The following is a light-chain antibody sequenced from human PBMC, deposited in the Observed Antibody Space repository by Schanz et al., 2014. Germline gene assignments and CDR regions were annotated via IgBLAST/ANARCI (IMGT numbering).Light chain of an antibody. CDR1: HGISNS. Sequence: IQMTQSPSSLSASVGDRVTITCRTSHGISNSLAWYQQKPGRVPNLLIFGASSLESGVPSRFSGSGSGTEFTLTISSLQPDDFATYYCQHETFGQGTKLEIK. V-gene: IGKV1-13*02. J-gene: IGKJ2*01. CDR3: QHET. CDR2: GAS.